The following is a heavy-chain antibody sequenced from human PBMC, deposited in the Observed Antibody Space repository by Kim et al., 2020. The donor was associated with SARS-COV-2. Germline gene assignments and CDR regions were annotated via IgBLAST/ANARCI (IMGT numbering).Heavy chain of an antibody. J-gene: IGHJ4*02. CDR3: ARDVGYYRIYYFDY. CDR2: ISSSGSTI. V-gene: IGHV3-11*04. Sequence: GGSLRLSCAASGFTFSDYYMSWIRQAPGKGLEWVSYISSSGSTIYYADSVKGRFTISRDNTKNSLYLQMNSLRAEDTAVYYCARDVGYYRIYYFDYWGQGTLVTVSS. CDR1: GFTFSDYY. D-gene: IGHD4-4*01.